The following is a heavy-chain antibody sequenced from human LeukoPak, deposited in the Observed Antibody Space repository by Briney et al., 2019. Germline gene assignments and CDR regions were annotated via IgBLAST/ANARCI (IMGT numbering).Heavy chain of an antibody. Sequence: PSETLSLTCTVSGGSISSSSHYWGWIRQPPGKGLEWIGSIYYSGSTYYNPSLKSRVTISVDTSKNQFSLKLSSVTAADTAVYYCAGHMTGSLNWFDPWGQGTLVTVSS. CDR1: GGSISSSSHY. J-gene: IGHJ5*02. CDR2: IYYSGST. V-gene: IGHV4-39*01. D-gene: IGHD2-15*01. CDR3: AGHMTGSLNWFDP.